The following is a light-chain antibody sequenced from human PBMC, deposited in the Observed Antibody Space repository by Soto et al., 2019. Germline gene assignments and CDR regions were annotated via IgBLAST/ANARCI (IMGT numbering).Light chain of an antibody. CDR2: GAS. J-gene: IGKJ2*01. V-gene: IGKV3-20*01. CDR3: QQYGSTPST. Sequence: EIVLTQSPGTLSLSPGERATLSCRASQSVSTYLAWYQQKIGQAPRLLIYGASSRATGIPDRFTGSGSGTDFTLTISGLEPEDFAVYYCQQYGSTPSTFGKGAKLEIK. CDR1: QSVSTY.